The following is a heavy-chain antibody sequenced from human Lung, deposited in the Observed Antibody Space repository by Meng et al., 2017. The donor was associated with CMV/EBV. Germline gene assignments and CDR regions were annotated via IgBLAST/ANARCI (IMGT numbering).Heavy chain of an antibody. V-gene: IGHV3-7*01. CDR2: IKQDGSEK. J-gene: IGHJ3*02. CDR3: AREPGDRYDFWSGYAFDI. D-gene: IGHD3-3*01. CDR1: GFTFSSYW. Sequence: GASLKISCAASGFTFSSYWMSWVRQAPGKGLEWVANIKQDGSEKYYVDSVKGRFTISRDNAKNSLYLQMNSLRAEDTAVYYCAREPGDRYDFWSGYAFDIWGQGTMVTVSS.